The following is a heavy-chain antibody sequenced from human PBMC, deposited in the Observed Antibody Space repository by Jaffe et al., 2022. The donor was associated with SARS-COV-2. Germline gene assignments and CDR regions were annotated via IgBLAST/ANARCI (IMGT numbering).Heavy chain of an antibody. CDR1: GGTFSSYA. CDR2: IIPIFGTA. CDR3: ASERSDILTGYKNGVDY. Sequence: QVQLVQSGAEVKKPGSSVKVSCKASGGTFSSYAISWVRQAPGQGLEWMGGIIPIFGTANYAQKFQGRVTITADESTSTAYMELSSLRSEDTAVYYCASERSDILTGYKNGVDYWGQGTLVTVSS. J-gene: IGHJ4*02. V-gene: IGHV1-69*01. D-gene: IGHD3-9*01.